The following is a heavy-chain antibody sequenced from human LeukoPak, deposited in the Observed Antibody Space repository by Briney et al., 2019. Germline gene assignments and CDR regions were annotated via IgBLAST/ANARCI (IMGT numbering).Heavy chain of an antibody. Sequence: SETLSLTCTVSGGSISSYYWSWIRQPPGKGLEWIGYIYYSGGTNYNPSLKSRVTISVDTSKNQFSLKLSSVTAADTAVYYCSRVYCSGGSCPFDYWGQGTLVTVSS. J-gene: IGHJ4*02. V-gene: IGHV4-59*01. CDR1: GGSISSYY. CDR2: IYYSGGT. D-gene: IGHD2-15*01. CDR3: SRVYCSGGSCPFDY.